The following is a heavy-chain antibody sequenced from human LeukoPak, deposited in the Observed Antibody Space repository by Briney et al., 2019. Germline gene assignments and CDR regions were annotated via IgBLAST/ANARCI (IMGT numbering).Heavy chain of an antibody. D-gene: IGHD2-2*01. CDR1: GFTFSSYS. V-gene: IGHV3-48*04. Sequence: PGESLRLSCAASGFTFSSYSMNWVRQAPGKGLEWVSYISSSSSTIYYADSVKGRFTISRDNAKNSLYLQMNSLRAEDTAVYYCARDLINIVVVPATTLDNWFDPWGQGTLVTVSS. CDR2: ISSSSSTI. CDR3: ARDLINIVVVPATTLDNWFDP. J-gene: IGHJ5*02.